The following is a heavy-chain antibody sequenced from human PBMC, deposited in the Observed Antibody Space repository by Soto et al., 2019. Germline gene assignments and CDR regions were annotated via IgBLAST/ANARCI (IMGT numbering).Heavy chain of an antibody. Sequence: ASVKVSCKASGYSFTSYYMHWVRQAPGQGLEWMGIINPSGGSTSYAQKFQGRVTMTRDTSTSTVYMELSSLRSEDTAVYYCARDRIVGALDYWGQGTLVTVSS. D-gene: IGHD1-26*01. CDR1: GYSFTSYY. V-gene: IGHV1-46*03. J-gene: IGHJ4*02. CDR3: ARDRIVGALDY. CDR2: INPSGGST.